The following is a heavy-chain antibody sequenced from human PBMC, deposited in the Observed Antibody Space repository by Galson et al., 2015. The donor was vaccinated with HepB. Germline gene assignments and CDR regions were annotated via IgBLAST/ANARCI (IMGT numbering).Heavy chain of an antibody. D-gene: IGHD3-22*01. CDR2: ISSSSSYI. J-gene: IGHJ5*02. V-gene: IGHV3-21*01. Sequence: SLRLSCAASGFTFSSYSMNWVRQAPGKGLEWVSSISSSSSYIYYADSVKGRFTISRDNAKNSLYLQMNSLRAEDTAVYYCARDGIDSSGYNWFDPWGQGTLVTVSS. CDR3: ARDGIDSSGYNWFDP. CDR1: GFTFSSYS.